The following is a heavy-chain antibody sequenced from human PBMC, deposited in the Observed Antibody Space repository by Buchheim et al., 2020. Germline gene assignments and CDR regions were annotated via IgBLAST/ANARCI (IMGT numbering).Heavy chain of an antibody. CDR3: ARGRGTIFGVFIT. Sequence: QVQLQESGPGLVKPSQTLSLTCTVSGVSISSGGYYWSWIRQHPGKGLEWIGHIYSSGSAYYNPSLESRVTISVDPSKNQFSLKVNSVTAADTAVYYCARGRGTIFGVFITWGQGTL. J-gene: IGHJ5*02. V-gene: IGHV4-31*03. CDR2: IYSSGSA. CDR1: GVSISSGGYY. D-gene: IGHD3-3*01.